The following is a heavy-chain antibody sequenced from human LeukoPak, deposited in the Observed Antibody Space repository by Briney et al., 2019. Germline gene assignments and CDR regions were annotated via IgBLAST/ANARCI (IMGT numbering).Heavy chain of an antibody. CDR3: ARGAQYYYYYYMDV. J-gene: IGHJ6*03. CDR2: IYYSGST. Sequence: SETLSLTCTVSGGSISSHYWSWIRQPPGKGLEWIGYIYYSGSTNYNPFLKSRITISVDTSKNQFSLKLSSVTAADTAVYYCARGAQYYYYYYMDVWGKGTTVTVSS. V-gene: IGHV4-59*11. CDR1: GGSISSHY.